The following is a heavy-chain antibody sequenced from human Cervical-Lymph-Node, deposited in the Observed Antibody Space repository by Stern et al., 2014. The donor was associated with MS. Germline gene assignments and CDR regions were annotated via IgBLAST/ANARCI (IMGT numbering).Heavy chain of an antibody. V-gene: IGHV4-61*02. CDR1: GGSISSGMYY. CDR3: ASAAVARTTGRYFQH. Sequence: QLQLQESGPGLVKPSQTLALTCTVSGGSISSGMYYWNWIRQPAGKGLEWIGRAYLGERTTYNPSLKSRVTMSVDTSRNQFSLELGSVTAADTAIYYCASAAVARTTGRYFQHWGQGILVTVSS. CDR2: AYLGERT. D-gene: IGHD6-19*01. J-gene: IGHJ1*01.